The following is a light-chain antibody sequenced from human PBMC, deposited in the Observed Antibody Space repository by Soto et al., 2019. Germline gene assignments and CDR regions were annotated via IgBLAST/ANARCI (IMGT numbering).Light chain of an antibody. Sequence: EIVLTQSPTSLSLSPGERDTLSWRASQRVSSYFSWYQQRHGQAPRLLISDASSRATGIPARFSGSGSGTDFTLTISSLEPEDFAVYYCQQRARWPITFGQGTRLEIK. CDR2: DAS. CDR1: QRVSSY. CDR3: QQRARWPIT. V-gene: IGKV3-11*01. J-gene: IGKJ5*01.